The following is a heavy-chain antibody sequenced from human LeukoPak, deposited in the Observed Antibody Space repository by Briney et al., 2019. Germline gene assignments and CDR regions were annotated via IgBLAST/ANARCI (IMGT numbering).Heavy chain of an antibody. Sequence: PGGSLRLSCAASGFTFTNYWMSWVRQAPGKGLEWVASIKQDASDKYYVDSVKGRCTISRDNAKNSLFLQMISLRAEDTALYYCVRDPVDYWGQGILVTVSS. CDR1: GFTFTNYW. V-gene: IGHV3-7*01. CDR3: VRDPVDY. J-gene: IGHJ4*02. CDR2: IKQDASDK.